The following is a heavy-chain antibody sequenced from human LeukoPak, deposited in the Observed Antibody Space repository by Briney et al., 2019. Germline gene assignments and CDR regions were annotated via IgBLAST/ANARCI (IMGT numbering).Heavy chain of an antibody. CDR1: GGSFSGYF. V-gene: IGHV4-34*01. CDR2: INHNGGT. D-gene: IGHD6-19*01. Sequence: SETLSLTCAVYGGSFSGYFWSWIRQPPGKGLEWIGDINHNGGTNYNPSLKSRVTISVDTSKNQFSLKLSSVTAADTAVYYCAREGSDWNYYYYMDVWGKGTTVTISS. J-gene: IGHJ6*03. CDR3: AREGSDWNYYYYMDV.